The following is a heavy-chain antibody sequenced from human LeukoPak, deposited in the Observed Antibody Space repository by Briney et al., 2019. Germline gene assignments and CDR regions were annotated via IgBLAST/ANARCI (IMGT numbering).Heavy chain of an antibody. D-gene: IGHD3-16*01. J-gene: IGHJ3*02. CDR1: GFTFSSYG. Sequence: GGSLRLSCAASGFTFSSYGMHWVRQAPGKGLEWVAFIRYDGSNKYYADSVKGRFTISRDNSKNTLYLQMNSLRVEDTAVYYCAKDGGGSPSVPDAFDIWGQGTMVTVSS. CDR2: IRYDGSNK. CDR3: AKDGGGSPSVPDAFDI. V-gene: IGHV3-30*02.